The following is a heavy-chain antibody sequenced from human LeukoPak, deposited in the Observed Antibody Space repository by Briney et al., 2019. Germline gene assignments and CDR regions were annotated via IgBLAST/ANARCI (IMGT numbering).Heavy chain of an antibody. V-gene: IGHV3-30*04. CDR2: ISYDGGNE. D-gene: IGHD3-22*01. J-gene: IGHJ4*02. Sequence: GRSLRLSCAASGFTFSSYTMHWVRQAPGKGLEWVAVISYDGGNEYYADSVKGRFTIPRDDSRNTLYLQMDSLRAEDTAVYYCARKDYSDSSGFVIGYWGQGTLVTVSS. CDR1: GFTFSSYT. CDR3: ARKDYSDSSGFVIGY.